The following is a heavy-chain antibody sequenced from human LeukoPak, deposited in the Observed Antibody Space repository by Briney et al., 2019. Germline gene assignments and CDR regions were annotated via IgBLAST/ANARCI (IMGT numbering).Heavy chain of an antibody. J-gene: IGHJ4*02. CDR1: GCSFTSYW. CDR2: IDPSDSYT. V-gene: IGHV5-10-1*01. CDR3: ARYSSGWYAFFGY. D-gene: IGHD6-19*01. Sequence: GESLQISCQGSGCSFTSYWISWVRQMPGKGLEWMGRIDPSDSYTNYSPSFQGHVTISADKSISTAYLQWSSLKASDPAIYYCARYSSGWYAFFGYWGQGTLVTVSS.